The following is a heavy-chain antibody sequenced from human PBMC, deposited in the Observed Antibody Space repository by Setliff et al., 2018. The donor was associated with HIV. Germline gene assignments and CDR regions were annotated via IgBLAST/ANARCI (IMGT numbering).Heavy chain of an antibody. J-gene: IGHJ4*02. Sequence: GGSLRLSCEASGFTFSSYSMSWVRQAPGKGLEWVSVIYGGGTTHYADSVKGRFTISRDNSKNTVYLQMNSLRVEDTAVYYCARELYREWDYWGQGTLVTVSS. CDR1: GFTFSSYS. CDR2: IYGGGTT. V-gene: IGHV3-66*02. D-gene: IGHD3-10*01. CDR3: ARELYREWDY.